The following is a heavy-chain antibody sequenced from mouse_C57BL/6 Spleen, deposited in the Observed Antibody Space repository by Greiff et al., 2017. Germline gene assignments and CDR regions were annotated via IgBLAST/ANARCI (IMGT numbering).Heavy chain of an antibody. V-gene: IGHV1-66*01. CDR1: GYSFTSYY. D-gene: IGHD2-4*01. Sequence: VQGVESGPELVKPGASVKISCKASGYSFTSYYIHWVKQRPGQGLEWIGWIYPGSGNTKYNEKFKGKATLTADTSSSTAYMQLSSLTSEDSAVYYCARSGYDYGDYYAMDYWGQGTSVTVSS. CDR3: ARSGYDYGDYYAMDY. J-gene: IGHJ4*01. CDR2: IYPGSGNT.